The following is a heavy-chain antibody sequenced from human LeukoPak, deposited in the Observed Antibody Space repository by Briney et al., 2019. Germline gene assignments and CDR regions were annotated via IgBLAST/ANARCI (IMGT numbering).Heavy chain of an antibody. V-gene: IGHV3-23*01. CDR1: AFSLNAYN. CDR3: ARAYSGYDHAFDI. CDR2: ISGSGGST. J-gene: IGHJ3*02. Sequence: GGSLRLSCAASAFSLNAYNMTWVRQAPGKGLEWVSAISGSGGSTYYADSVKGRFTISRDNSKNTLYLQMNSLRAEDTAVYYCARAYSGYDHAFDIWGQGTMVTVSS. D-gene: IGHD5-12*01.